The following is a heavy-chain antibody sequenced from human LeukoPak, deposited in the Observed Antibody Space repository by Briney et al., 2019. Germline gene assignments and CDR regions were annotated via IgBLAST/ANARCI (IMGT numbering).Heavy chain of an antibody. V-gene: IGHV3-21*01. CDR1: GFTVSNNY. CDR3: ARLTRTYCGGDCSLDY. Sequence: GGSLRLSCAASGFTVSNNYMSWVRQAPGKGLEWVSSISSSSSNMYYSDSVKGRFTISRDNAKDSLYLQMNNLRVEDTAVYYCARLTRTYCGGDCSLDYWGQGTLVTVSS. D-gene: IGHD2-21*01. CDR2: ISSSSSNM. J-gene: IGHJ4*02.